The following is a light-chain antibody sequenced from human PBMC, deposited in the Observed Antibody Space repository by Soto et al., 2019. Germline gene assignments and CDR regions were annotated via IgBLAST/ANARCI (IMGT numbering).Light chain of an antibody. CDR2: GAS. V-gene: IGKV3-15*01. CDR1: QSVSSSY. CDR3: QQYNKWPLFT. Sequence: DIVLTQSPGTLSLSPGERATLSCRASQSVSSSYLAWYQQRPGQAPRLLIYGASTRATGISARFSGSGSGTEFTLTISRLQSEDFTVYYSQQYNKWPLFTFGPGTRVDFK. J-gene: IGKJ3*01.